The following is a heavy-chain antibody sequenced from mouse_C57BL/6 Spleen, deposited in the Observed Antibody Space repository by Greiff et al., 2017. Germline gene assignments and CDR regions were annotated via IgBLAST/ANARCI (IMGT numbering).Heavy chain of an antibody. V-gene: IGHV1-7*01. CDR2: INPSSGYT. CDR3: SRELDY. D-gene: IGHD2-12*01. CDR1: GYTFTSYW. Sequence: VQLQQSGAELAKPGASVKLSCKASGYTFTSYWMHWVKQRPGQGLEWIGYINPSSGYTKYNQKFKDKATLTADTSSSTAYMQLSSLTYEDSAVYYCSRELDYWGQGTTLTVSS. J-gene: IGHJ2*01.